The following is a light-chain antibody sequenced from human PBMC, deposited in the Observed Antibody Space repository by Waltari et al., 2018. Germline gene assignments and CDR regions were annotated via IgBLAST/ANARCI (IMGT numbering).Light chain of an antibody. CDR2: GNS. CDR1: SPNIGAGYD. V-gene: IGLV1-40*01. CDR3: QSYDSSLSVV. Sequence: QSVLTQPPSVSGAPGQRVTISCTGSSPNIGAGYDVHWYQQPPGTAPQRPIYGNSNRPSGVPDQFSGSKSGTSASLAITGLQAEDEADYYCQSYDSSLSVVFGGGTKLTVL. J-gene: IGLJ2*01.